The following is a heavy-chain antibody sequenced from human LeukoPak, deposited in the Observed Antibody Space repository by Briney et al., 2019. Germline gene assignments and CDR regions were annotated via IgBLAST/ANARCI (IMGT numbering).Heavy chain of an antibody. Sequence: PSETLSLTCTVSGGSISSSSYYWGWIRQPPGKGLEWIGSIYYSGSTYYNPSLKSRVTISVDTSKNQFSLKLSSVTAADTAVYYCGTGYYYDSSGYPYWGQGTLVPVSS. CDR2: IYYSGST. CDR3: GTGYYYDSSGYPY. D-gene: IGHD3-22*01. J-gene: IGHJ4*02. CDR1: GGSISSSSYY. V-gene: IGHV4-39*07.